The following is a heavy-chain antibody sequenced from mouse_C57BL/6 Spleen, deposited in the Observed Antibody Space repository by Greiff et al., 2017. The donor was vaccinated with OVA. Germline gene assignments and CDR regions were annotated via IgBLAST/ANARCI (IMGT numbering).Heavy chain of an antibody. CDR2: LDPETGGT. CDR3: TRRGYYDSPFAY. V-gene: IGHV1-15*01. D-gene: IGHD2-4*01. J-gene: IGHJ3*01. CDR1: GSTFTDSD. Sequence: QVQLQQSGAALVRPGASVTLSCKASGSTFTDSDMHWVKQTPVHGLEWIGALDPETGGTAYNQKFKGKAILNADKSSSTAYMELRSLTSEDSSVYYCTRRGYYDSPFAYWGQGTLLTVSA.